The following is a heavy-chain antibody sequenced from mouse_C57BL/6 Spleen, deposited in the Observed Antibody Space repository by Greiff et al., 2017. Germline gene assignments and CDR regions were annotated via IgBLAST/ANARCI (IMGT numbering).Heavy chain of an antibody. V-gene: IGHV1-80*01. Sequence: VQLQQSGAELVKPGASVKISCKASGYAFSSYWMNWVKQRPGKGLEWIGQIYPGDGDTNYNGKFKGKATLTADKSSSTAYMQLSSLTSEDSAVYFCAREDYYGSSPGFAYWGQGTLVTVSA. CDR2: IYPGDGDT. CDR1: GYAFSSYW. J-gene: IGHJ3*01. D-gene: IGHD1-1*01. CDR3: AREDYYGSSPGFAY.